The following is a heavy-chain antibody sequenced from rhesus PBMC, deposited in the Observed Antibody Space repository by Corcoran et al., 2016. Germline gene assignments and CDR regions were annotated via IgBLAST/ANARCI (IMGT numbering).Heavy chain of an antibody. D-gene: IGHD2-21*01. J-gene: IGHJ4*01. Sequence: QVQLVQSGAEVKKPGASVKVSCKASGFTFGSYAISWVRQAPGQGLEWMGVIIPLVGNTNYAEKFQGRVTLTADESKSTAYMDLSSLRSEDTAVYYCARGLYCTGSGCSDEADYWGQGVLVTVSS. CDR1: GFTFGSYA. CDR3: ARGLYCTGSGCSDEADY. CDR2: IIPLVGNT. V-gene: IGHV1-198*02.